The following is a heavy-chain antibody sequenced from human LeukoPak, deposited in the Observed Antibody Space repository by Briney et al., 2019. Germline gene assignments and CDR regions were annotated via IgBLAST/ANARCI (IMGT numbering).Heavy chain of an antibody. CDR1: GGSISSYY. CDR2: FYYSGSS. CDR3: ARGGWYGHFDY. J-gene: IGHJ4*02. Sequence: SETLSLTCTVSGGSISSYYWSWIRQPPGKGLEWIGHFYYSGSSNYNPSLKSRVTISVDTSKNQFSLKLSSVTAADTAVYYCARGGWYGHFDYWGQGTLVTVSS. V-gene: IGHV4-59*01. D-gene: IGHD6-19*01.